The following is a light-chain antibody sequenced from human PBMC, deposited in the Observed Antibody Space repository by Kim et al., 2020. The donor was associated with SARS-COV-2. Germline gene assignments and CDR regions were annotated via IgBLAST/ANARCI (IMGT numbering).Light chain of an antibody. Sequence: SPGETSSLSCGTSQSVSINSLAWYQQKVGQAPRLLIYAASSRATGIPDRFSGSGSQPDFPLTIHGLETEDFAVYYCQQYGRSPGYTFGQGTKLAI. V-gene: IGKV3-20*01. CDR3: QQYGRSPGYT. CDR1: QSVSINS. CDR2: AAS. J-gene: IGKJ2*01.